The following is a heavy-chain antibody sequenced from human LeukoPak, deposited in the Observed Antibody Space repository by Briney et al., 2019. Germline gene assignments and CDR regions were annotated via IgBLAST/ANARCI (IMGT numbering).Heavy chain of an antibody. CDR3: VSFYETY. CDR2: INSDGSWT. V-gene: IGHV3-74*01. CDR1: WNYW. Sequence: GGSLRLSCAASWNYWMHWVRQAPGKGLVWVSHINSDGSWTSCADSVKGRFTISKDNAKNTVYLQMNNLRAEDTAVYYCVSFYETYWGRGTLVTVSS. J-gene: IGHJ4*02. D-gene: IGHD2-2*01.